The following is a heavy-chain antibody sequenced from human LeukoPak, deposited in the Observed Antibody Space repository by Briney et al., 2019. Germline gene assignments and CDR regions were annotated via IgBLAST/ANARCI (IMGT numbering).Heavy chain of an antibody. CDR3: ARDSGSSGFPFDY. J-gene: IGHJ4*02. CDR2: INPNSGGT. D-gene: IGHD6-19*01. CDR1: GYTFTGYY. V-gene: IGHV1-2*02. Sequence: ASVKVSCKVSGYTFTGYYMHWVRQAPGQGLEWMGWINPNSGGTSYAQKFQGRVTMTKDTSISTAHMELSRLRSDDTAVYYCARDSGSSGFPFDYWGQGTLVTVSS.